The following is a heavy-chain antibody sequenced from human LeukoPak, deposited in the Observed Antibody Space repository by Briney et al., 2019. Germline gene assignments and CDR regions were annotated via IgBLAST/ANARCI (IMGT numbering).Heavy chain of an antibody. CDR2: MNPNSGNT. V-gene: IGHV1-8*03. D-gene: IGHD3-3*01. J-gene: IGHJ3*02. Sequence: GASVKVSCKASGYTFTSYDINWVRQATGQGLEWMGWMNPNSGNTGYAQKFQGRVTITRNTSISTAYMELSSLRSEDTAVYYCARGGNYDFWSGSDDAFDIWGQGTMVTVSS. CDR3: ARGGNYDFWSGSDDAFDI. CDR1: GYTFTSYD.